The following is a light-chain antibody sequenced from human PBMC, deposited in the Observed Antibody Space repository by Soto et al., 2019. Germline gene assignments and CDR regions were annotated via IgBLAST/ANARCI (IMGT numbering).Light chain of an antibody. Sequence: QSVLTQPPSVSGAPGQRVTISCTGSSSNIGAGYDVHWYQQRPGTAPKLLIFGNTNRPSGVPDRFSGSKSGTSASLAITGLQAEDEGDYYCQSYDSTLSARYVFGTGNKLTVL. CDR2: GNT. J-gene: IGLJ1*01. CDR3: QSYDSTLSARYV. V-gene: IGLV1-40*01. CDR1: SSNIGAGYD.